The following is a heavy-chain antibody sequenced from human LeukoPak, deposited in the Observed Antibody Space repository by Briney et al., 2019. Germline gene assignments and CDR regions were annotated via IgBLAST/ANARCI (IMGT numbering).Heavy chain of an antibody. CDR1: GRSISSDY. CDR3: ARDARGYYDSPFDY. CDR2: IYYSGST. D-gene: IGHD3-22*01. J-gene: IGHJ4*02. Sequence: SETMSLTCTVSGRSISSDYWSWIRQPPGKGLDWIGYIYYSGSTNYNPSLKSRVTISVGTSKNQFSLKLSSVTAADTAVYYCARDARGYYDSPFDYWGQGTLVTVSS. V-gene: IGHV4-59*01.